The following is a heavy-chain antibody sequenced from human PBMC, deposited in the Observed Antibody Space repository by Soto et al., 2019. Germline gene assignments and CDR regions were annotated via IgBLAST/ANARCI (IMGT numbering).Heavy chain of an antibody. CDR3: ATWQGSLNFHY. CDR1: GFTFSPYG. Sequence: GGSLRLSCAASGFTFSPYGMHWVRQAPGKGLEWVAAIWDDGRRKDYADSVKDRLFISRDNSKNTLYLQLDSLRPEDTAVYYCATWQGSLNFHYWGQGTLVTVSS. V-gene: IGHV3-33*01. CDR2: IWDDGRRK. J-gene: IGHJ4*02.